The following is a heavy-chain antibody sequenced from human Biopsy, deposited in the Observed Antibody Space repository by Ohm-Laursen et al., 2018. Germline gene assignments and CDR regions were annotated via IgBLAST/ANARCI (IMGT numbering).Heavy chain of an antibody. V-gene: IGHV3-11*04. J-gene: IGHJ5*01. CDR3: ATELLPPGVGGPWLES. Sequence: SLRLSCAASGFPVSDYYMSWIRQAPGRGLEWVSDINSSGSTKYHAESVKGRFTISRDNAKNSLYLQMNSLRAADTAKYYCATELLPPGVGGPWLESWGQGISVTVSS. CDR2: INSSGSTK. D-gene: IGHD3-10*01. CDR1: GFPVSDYY.